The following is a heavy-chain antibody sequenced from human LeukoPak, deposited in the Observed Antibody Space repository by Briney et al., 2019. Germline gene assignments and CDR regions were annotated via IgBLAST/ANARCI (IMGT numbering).Heavy chain of an antibody. D-gene: IGHD3-10*01. J-gene: IGHJ3*02. CDR3: ASYASGSFDAFDI. CDR2: IKQDGSEK. Sequence: GGSLRLSCAASGFTFSSYWMSWVRQAPGKGLEWVANIKQDGSEKYYVDSVKGRFTISRDNAKNSLYLQMNSLRAEDTAVYYCASYASGSFDAFDIWGQGTMVTVSS. CDR1: GFTFSSYW. V-gene: IGHV3-7*01.